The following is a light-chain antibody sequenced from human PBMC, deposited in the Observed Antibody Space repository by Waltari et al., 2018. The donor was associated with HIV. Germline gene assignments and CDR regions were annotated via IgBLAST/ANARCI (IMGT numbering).Light chain of an antibody. V-gene: IGLV2-14*03. CDR2: DVS. CDR1: SNDVGGYNY. Sequence: QSALTQPASVSGSPGPSITISCTGPSNDVGGYNYVSWYQQHPGKAPGRMIYDVSTRPSGVSDRFSGSKSGDTASLTISGLQPEDEADYYCESYTSTSVWVFGGGTRLTVL. CDR3: ESYTSTSVWV. J-gene: IGLJ3*02.